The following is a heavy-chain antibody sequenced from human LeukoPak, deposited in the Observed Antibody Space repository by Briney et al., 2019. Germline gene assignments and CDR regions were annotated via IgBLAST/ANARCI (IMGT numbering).Heavy chain of an antibody. Sequence: PSETLSLTCTVSGDSISSSSYYWGWLRQPPGKGLEWIGSIYYSGSTYYNPSLKSRVTISVDTSKNQFSLKLSSVTAADTAVYYCAREKAEWANYFDYWGQGTLVTVSS. CDR2: IYYSGST. J-gene: IGHJ4*02. V-gene: IGHV4-39*07. D-gene: IGHD1-14*01. CDR3: AREKAEWANYFDY. CDR1: GDSISSSSYY.